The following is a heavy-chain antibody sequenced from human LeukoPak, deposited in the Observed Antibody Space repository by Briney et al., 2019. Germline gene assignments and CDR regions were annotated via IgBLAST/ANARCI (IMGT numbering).Heavy chain of an antibody. CDR3: AKDPGVLAAAGAFDY. CDR2: IYSGGST. CDR1: GFTVSSNY. D-gene: IGHD6-13*01. V-gene: IGHV3-53*01. J-gene: IGHJ4*02. Sequence: GGSLRLSCAASGFTVSSNYMSWVRQAPGKGLEWVSVIYSGGSTYYADSVKGRFAISRDNSKNTLFLQMNSLRAEDTAVYYCAKDPGVLAAAGAFDYWGQGTLVTVSS.